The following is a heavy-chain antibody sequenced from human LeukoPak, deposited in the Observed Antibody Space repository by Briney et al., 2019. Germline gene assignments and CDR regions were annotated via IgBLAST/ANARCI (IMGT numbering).Heavy chain of an antibody. CDR2: IIPIFGTA. CDR1: GGTFSSYA. V-gene: IGHV1-69*13. J-gene: IGHJ6*02. Sequence: ASVTVSCKASGGTFSSYAISWVRQAPGQGLEWMGGIIPIFGTANYAQKFQGRVTITADESTSTAYMELSSLRSEDTAVYYCASVKLGYCSSTSCGGMDVWGQGTTVTVSS. CDR3: ASVKLGYCSSTSCGGMDV. D-gene: IGHD2-2*01.